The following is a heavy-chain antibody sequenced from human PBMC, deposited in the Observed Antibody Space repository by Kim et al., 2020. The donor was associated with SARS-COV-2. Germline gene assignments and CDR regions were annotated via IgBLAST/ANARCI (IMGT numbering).Heavy chain of an antibody. CDR3: ARDPRGQQLDPFDY. J-gene: IGHJ4*02. Sequence: GGSLRLSCAASGFTFSSYWMSWVRQAPGKGLEWVANIKQDGSEKYYVDSVKGRFTISRDNAKNSLYLQMNSLRAEDTAVYYCARDPRGQQLDPFDYWGQGTLVTVSS. D-gene: IGHD6-13*01. CDR2: IKQDGSEK. V-gene: IGHV3-7*01. CDR1: GFTFSSYW.